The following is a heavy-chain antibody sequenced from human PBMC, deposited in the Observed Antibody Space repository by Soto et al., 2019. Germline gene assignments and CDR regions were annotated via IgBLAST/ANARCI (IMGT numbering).Heavy chain of an antibody. Sequence: QAGGSLRLSCAASGFTFSSYGMNWVRQAPGKGLEWVSYISSSGSTIYYADSVKGRFTISRDNAKNSLYLQMNSLRAEDTAVYYCARDTGYCSGGSCYLFNPYFEYWGQGTLVTVSS. D-gene: IGHD2-15*01. J-gene: IGHJ4*02. CDR1: GFTFSSYG. CDR2: ISSSGSTI. V-gene: IGHV3-48*03. CDR3: ARDTGYCSGGSCYLFNPYFEY.